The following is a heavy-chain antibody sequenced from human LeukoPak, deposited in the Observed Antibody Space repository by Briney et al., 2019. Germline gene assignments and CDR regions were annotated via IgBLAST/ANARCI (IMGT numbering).Heavy chain of an antibody. V-gene: IGHV1-46*01. J-gene: IGHJ5*02. Sequence: GASVKVSCKASGYTFTTYYIHWVRQAPGQGLEWMGIINPGGGSTTYAQNFQGRFTMTWDMSTTTVYMELRSLRSEDTAVYYCARDIRDWFDPWGQGTLVTVPS. CDR3: ARDIRDWFDP. D-gene: IGHD3-10*01. CDR1: GYTFTTYY. CDR2: INPGGGST.